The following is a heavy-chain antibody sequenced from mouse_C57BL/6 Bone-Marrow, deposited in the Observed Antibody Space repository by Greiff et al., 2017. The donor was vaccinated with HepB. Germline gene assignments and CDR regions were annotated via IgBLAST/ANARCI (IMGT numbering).Heavy chain of an antibody. V-gene: IGHV1-64*01. Sequence: QVQLQQPGAELVKPGASVKLSCKASGYTSTSYWMHWVKQRPGQGLEWIGMIHPNSGSTNYNEKFKSKATLTVDKSSSTAYMQLSSLTSEDSAVYYCARRFTTVVAPRDFDYWGQGTTLTVSS. D-gene: IGHD1-1*01. J-gene: IGHJ2*01. CDR1: GYTSTSYW. CDR2: IHPNSGST. CDR3: ARRFTTVVAPRDFDY.